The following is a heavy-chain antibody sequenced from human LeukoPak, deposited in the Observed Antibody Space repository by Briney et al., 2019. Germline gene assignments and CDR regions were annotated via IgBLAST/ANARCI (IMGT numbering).Heavy chain of an antibody. V-gene: IGHV3-23*01. CDR2: ISGSGEST. Sequence: GGSLRLSCAASGFTFSLYGMNWVRQAPGEGLEWVSAISGSGESTYYADSVKGRLTISRDNSKNTLHLQMNSLRAEDTAVYYCATYYDILTGYYNGLDYWGQGTLVTVSS. J-gene: IGHJ4*02. CDR3: ATYYDILTGYYNGLDY. D-gene: IGHD3-9*01. CDR1: GFTFSLYG.